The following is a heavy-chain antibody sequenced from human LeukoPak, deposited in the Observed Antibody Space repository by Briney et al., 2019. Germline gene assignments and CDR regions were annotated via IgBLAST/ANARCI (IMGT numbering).Heavy chain of an antibody. D-gene: IGHD6-13*01. CDR1: GFTFSSYG. CDR2: IRYDGSNK. J-gene: IGHJ4*02. V-gene: IGHV3-30*02. Sequence: PGGSLRLSCAASGFTFSSYGMHWVRQAPGKGLEWVAFIRYDGSNKYYADSVKGRFTISRDNAKNSLYLQMNSLRAEDTAVYYCARVPGYSSSWYWIGVYFDYWGQGTLVTVSS. CDR3: ARVPGYSSSWYWIGVYFDY.